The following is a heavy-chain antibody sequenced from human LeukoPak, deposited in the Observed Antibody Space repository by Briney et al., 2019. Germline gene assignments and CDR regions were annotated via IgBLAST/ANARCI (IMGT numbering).Heavy chain of an antibody. D-gene: IGHD4-17*01. CDR2: ISTYNGNR. CDR1: GYTFNSYG. V-gene: IGHV1-18*01. Sequence: ASVKVSCKASGYTFNSYGISWVRQAPGQGLEWVGWISTYNGNRKYGKKLQGRVTMTTDPPTSTAYLQLRRLTSDATAVYYCANTTVTSEDYYYYYMDVWGTGTTVTVSS. CDR3: ANTTVTSEDYYYYYMDV. J-gene: IGHJ6*03.